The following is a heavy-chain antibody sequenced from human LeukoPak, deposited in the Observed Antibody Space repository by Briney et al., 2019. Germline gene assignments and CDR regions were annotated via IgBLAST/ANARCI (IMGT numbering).Heavy chain of an antibody. CDR3: AAGLPGLSGNYFDY. CDR2: ISAYNGNT. V-gene: IGHV1-18*01. Sequence: ASVKFSCKASGYTFTSYGISWVRQAPGQGLEWMGWISAYNGNTDYAQKLRGRVTMTTDTSTSTAYMELRSLRSDDTAVYYCAAGLPGLSGNYFDYWGQGTLVTVSS. CDR1: GYTFTSYG. D-gene: IGHD1-26*01. J-gene: IGHJ4*02.